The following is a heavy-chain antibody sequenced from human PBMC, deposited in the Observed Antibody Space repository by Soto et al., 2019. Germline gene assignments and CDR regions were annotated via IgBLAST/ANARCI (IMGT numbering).Heavy chain of an antibody. CDR3: VRDKGMTDL. CDR1: GDSISNSH. Sequence: QVHLQESGPGLVKPSETLSLSCTISGDSISNSHWSWIRQSAGKGLEWIGRVYTSGDTNYNPSLESRVNMSVDTSNNHFSLKLTSVTAADTAVYYCVRDKGMTDLWGQGTLVSVSS. J-gene: IGHJ5*02. V-gene: IGHV4-4*07. D-gene: IGHD6-13*01. CDR2: VYTSGDT.